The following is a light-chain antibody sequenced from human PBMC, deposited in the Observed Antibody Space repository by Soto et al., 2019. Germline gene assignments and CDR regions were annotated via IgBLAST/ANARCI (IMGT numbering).Light chain of an antibody. J-gene: IGKJ1*01. CDR1: QSVDVY. V-gene: IGKV3-11*01. CDR3: QQRTNWPPWT. Sequence: EIVLTQSPATLSLSPGERATLSCRASQSVDVYLAWYQQKPGQAPRLLIYDASNRATGIPARFGGSGSGTDFTLTISSLEPEDFAVYYCQQRTNWPPWTFGQGTKVEIK. CDR2: DAS.